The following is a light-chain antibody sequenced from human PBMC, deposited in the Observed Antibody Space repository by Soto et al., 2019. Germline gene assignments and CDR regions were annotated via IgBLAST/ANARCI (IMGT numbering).Light chain of an antibody. V-gene: IGLV2-14*03. Sequence: QSALTQPASVSGSPGQSITISCTGTSSDVGGYNYVSWYQQHPGKAPKLMIFDVSNRSSGVSNRFSGSKSGNTASLTISGLQAEDDADYYCSSYRSSGTLEVFLTGTKLTV. CDR1: SSDVGGYNY. CDR3: SSYRSSGTLEV. J-gene: IGLJ1*01. CDR2: DVS.